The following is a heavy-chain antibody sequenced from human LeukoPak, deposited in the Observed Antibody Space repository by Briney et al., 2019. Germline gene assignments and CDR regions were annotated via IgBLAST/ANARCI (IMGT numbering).Heavy chain of an antibody. V-gene: IGHV1-2*02. CDR1: GYTFTGYY. CDR2: INPNSGGT. J-gene: IGHJ4*02. Sequence: ASVKVSCKASGYTFTGYYMHWVRQAPGQGLEWMGWINPNSGGTNYAQKFQGRVTMTRDTSISTAYMELSRLRSDDTAVYYCARTSIAAYYFDYWGQGTLVTVSS. D-gene: IGHD6-6*01. CDR3: ARTSIAAYYFDY.